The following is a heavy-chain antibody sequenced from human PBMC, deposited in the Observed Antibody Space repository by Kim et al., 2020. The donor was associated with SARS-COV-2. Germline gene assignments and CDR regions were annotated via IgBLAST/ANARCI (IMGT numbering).Heavy chain of an antibody. CDR1: GASIRSYS. Sequence: SETLSLTCTVAGASIRSYSWSWIRQPPGKGLEWIGYSHYSGGDSYNPSLRSRVTISVDTSENRISLKLNSVTAADAAVYYCVSISTGTMLDCWGQGTLVTVSS. D-gene: IGHD1-1*01. V-gene: IGHV4-59*12. CDR3: VSISTGTMLDC. CDR2: SHYSGGD. J-gene: IGHJ4*02.